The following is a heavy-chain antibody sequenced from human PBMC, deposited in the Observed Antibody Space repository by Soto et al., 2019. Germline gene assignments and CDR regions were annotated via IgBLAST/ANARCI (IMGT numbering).Heavy chain of an antibody. V-gene: IGHV4-39*01. CDR1: GDSMRGYHFY. CDR2: AYFSGGNT. D-gene: IGHD5-18*01. CDR3: GRAFGYSSGYGIDY. J-gene: IGHJ4*02. Sequence: PSETLSLTCSVSGDSMRGYHFYWGWIRQAPGKGLEWIGSAYFSGGNTYYSPSLKSRVSISVDTSKNEFSLRLTSLTAADTVEFYCGRAFGYSSGYGIDYWGLGTLVTVSS.